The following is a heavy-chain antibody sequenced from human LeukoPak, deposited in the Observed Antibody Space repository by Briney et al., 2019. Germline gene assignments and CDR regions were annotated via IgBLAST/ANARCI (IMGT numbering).Heavy chain of an antibody. CDR3: ARLSGWFDY. CDR1: GFTVSSTY. Sequence: GGSLRLSCAASGFTVSSTYVSCVRQAPGKGLEWVSRIYSGGTTYYAESVKGRFTITRDNSKNTLYLQMNSLRAEDTAMYYCARLSGWFDYWGQGTLVTVSS. V-gene: IGHV3-53*01. D-gene: IGHD6-19*01. CDR2: IYSGGTT. J-gene: IGHJ4*02.